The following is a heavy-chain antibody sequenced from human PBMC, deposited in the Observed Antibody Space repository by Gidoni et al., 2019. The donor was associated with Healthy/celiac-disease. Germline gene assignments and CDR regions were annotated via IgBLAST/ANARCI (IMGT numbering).Heavy chain of an antibody. Sequence: QVQLVQSGSEVKKPGSSVKVSCKASGGTFSSYAISWVRQAPGQGLEWMGGSIPIFGTENYAQKFKGRVTITADESKSTAYRELSSLRSEDKAVYYCARPLVPAARRGAFDIWGQGTKVSVSS. CDR1: GGTFSSYA. V-gene: IGHV1-69*01. CDR2: SIPIFGTE. J-gene: IGHJ3*02. CDR3: ARPLVPAARRGAFDI. D-gene: IGHD2-2*01.